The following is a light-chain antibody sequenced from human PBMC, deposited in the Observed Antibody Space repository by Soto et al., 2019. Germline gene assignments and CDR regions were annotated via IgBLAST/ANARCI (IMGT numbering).Light chain of an antibody. Sequence: DIQMTQSPSSLSASVGDTVTITCRASQGINNFLAWFQQKPGKAPKSLIYGASTLQSGVPSNFSGSGSDTDSTLTISSLQPEDSATYFCQQYHTFPVTFGGGTKVEIK. V-gene: IGKV1-16*02. CDR1: QGINNF. CDR3: QQYHTFPVT. J-gene: IGKJ4*01. CDR2: GAS.